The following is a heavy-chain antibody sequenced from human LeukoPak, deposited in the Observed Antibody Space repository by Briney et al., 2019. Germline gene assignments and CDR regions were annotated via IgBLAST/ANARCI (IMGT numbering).Heavy chain of an antibody. CDR2: ILPSGGEI. CDR1: GFTFSTFA. J-gene: IGHJ5*02. Sequence: GGSLRLSCAASGFTFSTFAMIWVRQPPGKGLEWVSSILPSGGEIHYADSVKGRFTISRDNSKSTLYVQMNSLRGEDTAVYYCAKDRIAVAGTACWFDPWGQGTLVTVSS. CDR3: AKDRIAVAGTACWFDP. V-gene: IGHV3-23*01. D-gene: IGHD6-19*01.